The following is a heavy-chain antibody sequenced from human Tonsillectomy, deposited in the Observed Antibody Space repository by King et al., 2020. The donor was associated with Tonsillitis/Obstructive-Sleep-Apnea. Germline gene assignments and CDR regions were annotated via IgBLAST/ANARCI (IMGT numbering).Heavy chain of an antibody. CDR2: IYYSGST. V-gene: IGHV4-39*01. D-gene: IGHD3-16*01. J-gene: IGHJ4*02. CDR3: ARHEYAGNYALDD. Sequence: QLQESGPGLVKSSETLSLTCTVSGGSISSSRNYWGWIRQPPGKGLEWIGSIYYSGSTYSNPSLKSRATMSVDTSKNQFSLKLSSVTAADTALYDCARHEYAGNYALDDWGQGTRVTVSS. CDR1: GGSISSSRNY.